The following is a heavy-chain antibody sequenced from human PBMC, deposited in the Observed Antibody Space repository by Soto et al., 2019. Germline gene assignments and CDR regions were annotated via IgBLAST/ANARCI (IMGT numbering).Heavy chain of an antibody. CDR2: ISSSSSTI. J-gene: IGHJ6*03. D-gene: IGHD5-18*01. Sequence: GGSLRLSCAASGFTFSSYSMNWVRQAPGKGLEWVSYISSSSSTIYYADSVKGRFTISRDNAKNSLYLQMNSLRAEETAVYYCARDPVDTAMVTGYDEDYYYYMDVWGKGTTVTVSS. CDR3: ARDPVDTAMVTGYDEDYYYYMDV. V-gene: IGHV3-48*01. CDR1: GFTFSSYS.